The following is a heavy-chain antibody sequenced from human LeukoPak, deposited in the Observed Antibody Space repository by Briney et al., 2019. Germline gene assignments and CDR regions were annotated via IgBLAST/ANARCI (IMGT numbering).Heavy chain of an antibody. Sequence: GGSLRLSCAASGFTFSSYAMSWVRQAPGKGLEWVSAISGGGGSTYYADSVKGRFTISRDNSKNTLYLQMNSLRAEDTAVYYCAKYRTQWELLLAAFDIWGQGTMVTVSS. D-gene: IGHD1-26*01. J-gene: IGHJ3*02. CDR2: ISGGGGST. CDR1: GFTFSSYA. V-gene: IGHV3-23*01. CDR3: AKYRTQWELLLAAFDI.